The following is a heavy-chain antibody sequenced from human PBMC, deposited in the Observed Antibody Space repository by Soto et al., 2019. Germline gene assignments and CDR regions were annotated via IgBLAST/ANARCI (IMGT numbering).Heavy chain of an antibody. V-gene: IGHV3-30-3*01. CDR1: GFTFSSYA. CDR3: ARDGAGIIELRHYYYGMDV. CDR2: ISYDGSNK. J-gene: IGHJ6*02. D-gene: IGHD2-15*01. Sequence: GGSLRLYCAASGFTFSSYAMHWVRQAPGKGLEWVAVISYDGSNKYYADSVKGRFTISRDNSKNTLYLQMNSLRAEDTAVYYCARDGAGIIELRHYYYGMDVWGQGTTVNVSS.